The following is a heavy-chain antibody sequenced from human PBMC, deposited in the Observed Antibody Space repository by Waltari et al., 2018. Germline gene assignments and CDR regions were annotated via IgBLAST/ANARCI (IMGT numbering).Heavy chain of an antibody. CDR2: ISYDGSNK. CDR1: GFTFSSYA. CDR3: VGATGFDY. D-gene: IGHD1-26*01. Sequence: QVQLVESGGGVVQPGRSLRLSCAASGFTFSSYAMHWVRQAPGKGLEWVAVISYDGSNKYYADSVKGRFTISRDNSKNTLYLQMNSLRAEDTAVYYCVGATGFDYWGQGTLVTVSS. V-gene: IGHV3-30-3*01. J-gene: IGHJ4*02.